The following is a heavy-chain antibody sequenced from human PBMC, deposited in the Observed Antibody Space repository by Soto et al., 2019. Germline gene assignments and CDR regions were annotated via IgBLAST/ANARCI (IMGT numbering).Heavy chain of an antibody. D-gene: IGHD6-19*01. CDR2: IYSGGTT. Sequence: EVQLVESGGGLVQPGGSLRLSCAASGFTVSSNFMSWVRQAPGKGLERVSVIYSGGTTYYADSVKGRFTISRHNSKNTLYLQMNSLRAEDTAVYYCARGAGYSSGWYDYWGQGTLVTVSS. V-gene: IGHV3-53*04. J-gene: IGHJ4*02. CDR3: ARGAGYSSGWYDY. CDR1: GFTVSSNF.